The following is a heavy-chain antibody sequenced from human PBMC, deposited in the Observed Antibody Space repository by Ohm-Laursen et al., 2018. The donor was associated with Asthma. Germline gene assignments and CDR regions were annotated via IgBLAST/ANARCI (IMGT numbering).Heavy chain of an antibody. CDR2: ISSSSSYI. D-gene: IGHD3-3*01. CDR3: ARAGVTFWRNVNWFDP. Sequence: SLRLSCSASGFTFSDFYMSWIRQAPGKGLEWVSSISSSSSYIYYADSVKGRFTISRDNARNSLYLQMNSLRAEDTAVYYCARAGVTFWRNVNWFDPWGQGTLVTVSS. J-gene: IGHJ5*02. V-gene: IGHV3-11*06. CDR1: GFTFSDFY.